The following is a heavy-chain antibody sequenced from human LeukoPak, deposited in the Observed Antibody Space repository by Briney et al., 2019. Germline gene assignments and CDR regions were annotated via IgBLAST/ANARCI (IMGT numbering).Heavy chain of an antibody. CDR3: ARDQDSGSYFDY. V-gene: IGHV3-74*01. J-gene: IGHJ4*02. Sequence: GGSLRLSCAASGFTFSSNWMHWVRQAPGKGLVWVSRIKSDGSITNYADFVKGRFTISRDNAKNTLYLQMNSLRAEDTAVYYCARDQDSGSYFDYWGQGTLVTVSS. CDR2: IKSDGSIT. D-gene: IGHD1-26*01. CDR1: GFTFSSNW.